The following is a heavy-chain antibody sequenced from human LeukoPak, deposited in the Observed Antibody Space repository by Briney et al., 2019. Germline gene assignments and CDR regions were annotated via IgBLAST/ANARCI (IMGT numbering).Heavy chain of an antibody. CDR1: GFTFDDYG. D-gene: IGHD6-19*01. V-gene: IGHV3-20*04. CDR3: ARGYSSGWVYYFDY. J-gene: IGHJ4*02. CDR2: INWNGGST. Sequence: GGSLRLSCAASGFTFDDYGMSWVRQAPGKGLEWVSGINWNGGSTGYADSVKGRFTISRDNAKNSLYLQMNSLRAEDTALYYCARGYSSGWVYYFDYWGQGTLVTVSS.